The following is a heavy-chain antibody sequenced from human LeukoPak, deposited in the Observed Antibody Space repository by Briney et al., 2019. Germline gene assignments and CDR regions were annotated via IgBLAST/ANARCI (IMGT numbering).Heavy chain of an antibody. V-gene: IGHV3-21*01. CDR2: ISSSSSYI. J-gene: IGHJ4*02. CDR1: GFTFSSYS. Sequence: GGSLRLSCAASGFTFSSYSMNWVRQAPGQGLEWVSSISSSSSYIYYADSVKGRFTISRDNAKNSLYLQMNSLRAEDTAVYYCASYPYYFDYWGQGTLVTVSS. CDR3: ASYPYYFDY.